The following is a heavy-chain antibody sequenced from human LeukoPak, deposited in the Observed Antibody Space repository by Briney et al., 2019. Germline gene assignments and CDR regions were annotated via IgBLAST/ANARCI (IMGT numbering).Heavy chain of an antibody. Sequence: SETLPLTCAVYGGSFSGYYWSWIRQPPAKGLEGIGEINHSGSTNYNQSLKSRVTISVDTSKNQFSLKLSSVTAADTAVYYCARDGGGPWEYCSSTSCYTAHNWFDPWGQGTLVTVSS. CDR2: INHSGST. CDR3: ARDGGGPWEYCSSTSCYTAHNWFDP. J-gene: IGHJ5*02. D-gene: IGHD2-2*02. V-gene: IGHV4-34*01. CDR1: GGSFSGYY.